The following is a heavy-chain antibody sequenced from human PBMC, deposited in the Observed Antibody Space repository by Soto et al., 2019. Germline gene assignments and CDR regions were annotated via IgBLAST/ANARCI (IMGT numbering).Heavy chain of an antibody. CDR3: ARDADQGDSSGYYYPSGFDY. J-gene: IGHJ4*02. V-gene: IGHV3-30-3*01. Sequence: QAWWSLRLSCSASVFTFSSYAMHWWRQAPGKGLEWVAVISYDGSNKYYADSVKGRFTISRDNSKNTLYLQMNGLRAEDTAVYYCARDADQGDSSGYYYPSGFDYWGQGTLVTVSS. D-gene: IGHD3-22*01. CDR2: ISYDGSNK. CDR1: VFTFSSYA.